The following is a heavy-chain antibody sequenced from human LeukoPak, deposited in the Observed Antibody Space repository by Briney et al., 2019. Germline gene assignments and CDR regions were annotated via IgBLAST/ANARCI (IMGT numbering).Heavy chain of an antibody. J-gene: IGHJ5*02. Sequence: AAVKVSCKASGYTFTSYGISWVRQAPGQGLGWVGWIIAYNGCSNYAQKLQGRVTMTTDKSTSTAYMELRSLRSDDTAVYYCARDSGITGTNWFDPWGQGTLVTVSS. CDR2: IIAYNGCS. CDR1: GYTFTSYG. CDR3: ARDSGITGTNWFDP. V-gene: IGHV1-18*01. D-gene: IGHD1-7*01.